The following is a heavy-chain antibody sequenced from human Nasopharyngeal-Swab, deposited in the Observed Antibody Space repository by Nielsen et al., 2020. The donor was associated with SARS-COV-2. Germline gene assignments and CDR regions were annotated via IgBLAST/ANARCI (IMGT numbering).Heavy chain of an antibody. CDR2: IWYDGSNK. J-gene: IGHJ6*02. D-gene: IGHD6-6*01. V-gene: IGHV3-33*01. CDR3: AGGMRESSSSPYYYYYGMDV. CDR1: GFTFSSYG. Sequence: GGCLRRCCAASGFTFSSYGMHWVRQAPGRGLERVAVIWYDGSNKYYADSVKGRFTISRDNSKNTLYLQMNSLRAEDTAVYYCAGGMRESSSSPYYYYYGMDVWGQGTTVTVSS.